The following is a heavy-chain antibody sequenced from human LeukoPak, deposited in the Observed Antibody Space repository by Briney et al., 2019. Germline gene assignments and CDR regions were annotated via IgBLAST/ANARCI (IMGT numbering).Heavy chain of an antibody. Sequence: GGSLRLSCAASGFTFSSYAMSWVRQAPGKGLEWVSALSGDSDYTYYADSVEGRFTISRDNSKNTLYLQINSLRAEDTAVYHCAREVLDYEIPYWYFDLWGRGTLVTVS. J-gene: IGHJ2*01. CDR1: GFTFSSYA. V-gene: IGHV3-23*01. CDR3: AREVLDYEIPYWYFDL. CDR2: LSGDSDYT. D-gene: IGHD4-17*01.